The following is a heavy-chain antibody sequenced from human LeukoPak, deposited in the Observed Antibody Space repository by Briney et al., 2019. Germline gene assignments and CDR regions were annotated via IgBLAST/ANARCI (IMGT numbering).Heavy chain of an antibody. D-gene: IGHD1-1*01. CDR3: ARGWISGAISEHYFEN. V-gene: IGHV1-8*01. CDR1: GYTFTSYD. CDR2: MGPRHGYT. J-gene: IGHJ4*02. Sequence: ASVKVSCKASGYTFTSYDINWMRQAAGQGLEWMGWMGPRHGYTGYAQNFQGRITMTRDTSISTAYMELSSLTSDDTAVYYCARGWISGAISEHYFENWGQGTLVTVSS.